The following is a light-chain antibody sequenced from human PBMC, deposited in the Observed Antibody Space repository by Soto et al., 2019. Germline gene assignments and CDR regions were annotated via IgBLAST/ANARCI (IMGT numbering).Light chain of an antibody. CDR2: AAS. Sequence: DIQMTQSPSSLSASVGDRVSVTCRASQSISTFLNWYQQRPGEAPKLLIYAASSLQSGVPSRFSGSGYGTDFTPTIGSLQPEDFATYYCQQSYTTPRTSGHGIKVEVK. CDR3: QQSYTTPRT. J-gene: IGKJ1*01. CDR1: QSISTF. V-gene: IGKV1-39*01.